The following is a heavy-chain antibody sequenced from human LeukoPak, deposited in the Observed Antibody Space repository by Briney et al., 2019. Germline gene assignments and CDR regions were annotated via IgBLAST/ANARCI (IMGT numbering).Heavy chain of an antibody. J-gene: IGHJ4*02. CDR3: ASGLRYFDLYY. CDR1: GGSFSGYY. D-gene: IGHD3-9*01. V-gene: IGHV4-59*08. CDR2: IYYSGST. Sequence: SETLSLTCAVYGGSFSGYYWSWIRQPPGKGLEWIGDIYYSGSTNYNPSLKSRVTISVDTSKNQFSLKLSSVTAADTAVYYCASGLRYFDLYYWGQGTLVTVSS.